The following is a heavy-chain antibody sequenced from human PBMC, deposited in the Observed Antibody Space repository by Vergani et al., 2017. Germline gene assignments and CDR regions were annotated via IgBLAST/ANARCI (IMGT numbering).Heavy chain of an antibody. CDR2: ISGSGGST. D-gene: IGHD1-26*01. Sequence: EVQLLESGGGLVQPGGSLRLSCAASGFTFSSYAMSWVRQAPGEGLEWVSAISGSGGSTYYADSVKGRFTISRDNSKNTLYLQMNSLVAEDTAVYYCAKDKEYSGTGGDYWGQGTLVTVSS. CDR3: AKDKEYSGTGGDY. CDR1: GFTFSSYA. V-gene: IGHV3-23*01. J-gene: IGHJ4*02.